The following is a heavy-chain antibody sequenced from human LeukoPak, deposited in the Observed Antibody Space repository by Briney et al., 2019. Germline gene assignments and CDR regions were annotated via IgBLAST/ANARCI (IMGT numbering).Heavy chain of an antibody. CDR1: GYSFTSYW. CDR3: ARHVTGSRHLDY. D-gene: IGHD2-21*02. V-gene: IGHV5-51*01. CDR2: IYPDNSDT. J-gene: IGHJ4*02. Sequence: GESLKISCRGSGYSFTSYWIGWVRQMPGKGLEWMGIIYPDNSDTRYSPSFQGQVTISADKSISTAYLQWSSLKASDTAMYYYARHVTGSRHLDYWGQGTLVSVPS.